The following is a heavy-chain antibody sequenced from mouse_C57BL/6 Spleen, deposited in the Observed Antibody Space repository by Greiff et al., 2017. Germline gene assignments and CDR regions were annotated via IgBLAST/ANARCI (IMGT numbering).Heavy chain of an antibody. J-gene: IGHJ1*03. CDR3: ARSTTVPSYWYFDV. Sequence: VQLQQSGAELVKPGASVKISCKASGYAFSSYWMNWVKQRPGKGLEWIGQIYPGDGDTNYNGKFKGKATLTADKSSSTAYMQLSSLTSEDSAVYFCARSTTVPSYWYFDVWGTGTTVTVSS. D-gene: IGHD1-1*01. CDR2: IYPGDGDT. V-gene: IGHV1-80*01. CDR1: GYAFSSYW.